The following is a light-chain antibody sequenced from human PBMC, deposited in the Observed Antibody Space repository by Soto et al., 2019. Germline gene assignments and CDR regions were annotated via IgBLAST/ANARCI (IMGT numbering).Light chain of an antibody. Sequence: QSALTQPASVSGSPGQSIIISCTGTNSDIGGYNYVSWYQQHPGKAPKLIIYEVSNRPSGVSIRFSGSKSGNTASLTISGLQAEDEAEYYCSSYTSTSTVVFGTGTKVTVL. CDR1: NSDIGGYNY. CDR2: EVS. J-gene: IGLJ1*01. V-gene: IGLV2-14*01. CDR3: SSYTSTSTVV.